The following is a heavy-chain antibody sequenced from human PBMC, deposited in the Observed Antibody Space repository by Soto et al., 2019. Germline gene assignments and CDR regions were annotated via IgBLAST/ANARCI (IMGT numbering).Heavy chain of an antibody. J-gene: IGHJ4*02. CDR1: GFTFSSYS. CDR3: ARQYGSGWYHFDY. Sequence: PGGSLRLACAASGFTFSSYSMNWVRQAPGEGLEWVSSISSSSSYIYYADSVKGRFTISRDNAKDSLYLQMNSLRAEDTAVYYCARQYGSGWYHFDYWGQGTRVTVSS. V-gene: IGHV3-21*01. CDR2: ISSSSSYI. D-gene: IGHD6-19*01.